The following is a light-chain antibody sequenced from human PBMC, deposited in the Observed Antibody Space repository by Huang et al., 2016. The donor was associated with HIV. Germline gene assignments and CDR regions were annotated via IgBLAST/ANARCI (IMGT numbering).Light chain of an antibody. V-gene: IGKV1-5*03. J-gene: IGKJ2*01. CDR3: QQLNSNPYT. Sequence: DIQMTQSPSTLSASVGGRVTITCRASQNIGSWLAWYQQKPGKAPKLLIYKASTLQGGVPSRFSGSGSGTGFTRTIRSLQPDDFATYFCQQLNSNPYTFGQGTQVQIK. CDR2: KAS. CDR1: QNIGSW.